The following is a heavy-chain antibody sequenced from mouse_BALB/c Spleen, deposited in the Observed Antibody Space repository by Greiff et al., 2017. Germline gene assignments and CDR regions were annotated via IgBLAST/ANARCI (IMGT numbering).Heavy chain of an antibody. V-gene: IGHV2-6-7*01. Sequence: VHLVESGPGLVAPSQSLSITCTVSGFSLTGYGVNWVRQPPGKGLEWLGMIWGDGSTDYNSALKSRLSISKDNSKSQVFLKMNSLQTDDTARYYCARGEGFHYYGSSFYFDYWGQGTTLTVSS. J-gene: IGHJ2*01. CDR3: ARGEGFHYYGSSFYFDY. D-gene: IGHD1-1*01. CDR1: GFSLTGYG. CDR2: IWGDGST.